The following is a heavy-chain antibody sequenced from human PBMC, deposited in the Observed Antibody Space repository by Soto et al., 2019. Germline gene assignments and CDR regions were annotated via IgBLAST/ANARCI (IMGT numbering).Heavy chain of an antibody. D-gene: IGHD1-26*01. CDR2: ISGHDEST. V-gene: IGHV3-23*01. CDR3: AKDDRGSSSYCFDF. J-gene: IGHJ4*02. Sequence: GGSLRLSCAVSGFTFSSYAMSWVRQAPGKGLEWVSAISGHDESTYYADSVKGRFTISRDNSKNTLFLQINSLRAEDTAIYYCAKDDRGSSSYCFDFWGQGTLVTVSS. CDR1: GFTFSSYA.